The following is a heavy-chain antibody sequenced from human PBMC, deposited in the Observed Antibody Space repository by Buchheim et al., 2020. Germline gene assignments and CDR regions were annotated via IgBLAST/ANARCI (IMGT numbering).Heavy chain of an antibody. V-gene: IGHV4-34*01. CDR3: ARGVGVGQNTKNIVVVVAATGSFDY. J-gene: IGHJ4*02. CDR1: GGSFSGYY. Sequence: QVQLQQWGAGLLKPSETLSLTCAVYGGSFSGYYWSWIRQPPGKGLEWIGEINNSGSTNYNPSLKSRVTISVDTSKNQFSLRLSSVTAADTAVYYCARGVGVGQNTKNIVVVVAATGSFDYWGQGTL. CDR2: INNSGST. D-gene: IGHD2-15*01.